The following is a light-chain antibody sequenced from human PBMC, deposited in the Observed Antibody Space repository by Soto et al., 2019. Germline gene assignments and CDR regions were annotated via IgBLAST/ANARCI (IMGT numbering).Light chain of an antibody. CDR2: GAS. CDR1: QSVRGN. Sequence: EIVMTQSPATLSVSPGERATLSCRASQSVRGNLAWFQKKPGQAPRLLIYGASARATGIPARFSGSGSGTEFTLTISSLQSEDFAVYYCQQYNNWPPYTFGQGTKVDIK. V-gene: IGKV3-15*01. J-gene: IGKJ2*01. CDR3: QQYNNWPPYT.